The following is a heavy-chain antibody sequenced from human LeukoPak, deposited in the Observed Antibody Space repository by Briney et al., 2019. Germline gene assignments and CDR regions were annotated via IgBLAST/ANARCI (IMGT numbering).Heavy chain of an antibody. Sequence: ASVKVSCTASGYTFTGYYMHWVRQAPGQGLEWMGWINPNSGGTNYAQKFQGRVTMTRDTSISTAYMELSRLRSDDTAVYYCARPDVDTDSRSAFDIWGQGTMVTVSS. V-gene: IGHV1-2*02. J-gene: IGHJ3*02. D-gene: IGHD5-18*01. CDR3: ARPDVDTDSRSAFDI. CDR1: GYTFTGYY. CDR2: INPNSGGT.